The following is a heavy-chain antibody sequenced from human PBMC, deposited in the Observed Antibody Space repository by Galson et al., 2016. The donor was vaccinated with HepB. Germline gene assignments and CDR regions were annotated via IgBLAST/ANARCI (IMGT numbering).Heavy chain of an antibody. D-gene: IGHD3-16*01. CDR2: ISPSSRYK. CDR3: AGAQGDTPGDDGHCDS. J-gene: IGHJ4*02. CDR1: GFSISNYA. V-gene: IGHV3-21*01. Sequence: SLRLSCAASGFSISNYAMSWVRQAPGRGPEWVSSISPSSRYKHWAGSLEGRFAISRDNARNSLFLHLNSLRVEDTAVYYWAGAQGDTPGDDGHCDSWGQGTLVTVFS.